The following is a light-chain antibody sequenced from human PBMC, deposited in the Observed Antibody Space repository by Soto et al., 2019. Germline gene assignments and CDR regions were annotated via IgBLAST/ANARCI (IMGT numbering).Light chain of an antibody. CDR1: QSVSNN. J-gene: IGKJ5*01. CDR2: YAS. CDR3: QQYNDWPPIT. V-gene: IGKV3-15*01. Sequence: EILMTQSPATLSVSPGERATLSCRASQSVSNNLAWYQQKPGQAPRLLIYYASTRPTGIPARFSGSGSGTEFTLTISSLQSEDFALYYCQQYNDWPPITFGQGTRLEIK.